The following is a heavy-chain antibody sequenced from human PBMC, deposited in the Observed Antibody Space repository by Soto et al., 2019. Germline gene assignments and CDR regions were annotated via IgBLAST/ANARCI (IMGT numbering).Heavy chain of an antibody. V-gene: IGHV1-69*13. CDR2: IIPIFGTA. D-gene: IGHD3-3*01. J-gene: IGHJ6*02. CDR3: ARGNREDFWSGSYGMDV. Sequence: SVKVSCKASGGTFSSYAISWVRQAPGQGLEWMRGIIPIFGTANYAQKFQGRVTITADESTSTAYMELSSLRSEDTAVYYCARGNREDFWSGSYGMDVWGQGTTVTVS. CDR1: GGTFSSYA.